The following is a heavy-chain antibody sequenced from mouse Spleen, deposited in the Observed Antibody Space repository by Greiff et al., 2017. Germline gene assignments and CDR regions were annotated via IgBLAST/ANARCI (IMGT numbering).Heavy chain of an antibody. CDR1: GFTFSSYA. Sequence: EVKVVESGGGLVKPGGSLKLSCAASGFTFSSYAMSWVRQTPEKRLEWVAAINSNGGSTYYPDTVKDRFTISRDNAKNTLYLQMSSLRSEDTALYYCARRYYYAMDYWGQGTSVTVSS. J-gene: IGHJ4*01. CDR2: INSNGGST. CDR3: ARRYYYAMDY. V-gene: IGHV5-6-2*01.